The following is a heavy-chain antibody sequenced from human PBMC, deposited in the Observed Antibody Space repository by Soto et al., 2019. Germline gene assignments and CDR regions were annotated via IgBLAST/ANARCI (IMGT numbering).Heavy chain of an antibody. CDR1: GFSFSSFA. J-gene: IGHJ4*02. V-gene: IGHV3-23*01. Sequence: PGESLKISCRASGFSFSSFAMTWVRQAPGKGLEWVSSIGGSGIITYYTDSVKGRFTISRDNSGNTLFLHMNSLRADDTAVYYCAKDPNGDYVGAFDSWGQGTLVTVSS. CDR3: AKDPNGDYVGAFDS. D-gene: IGHD4-17*01. CDR2: IGGSGIIT.